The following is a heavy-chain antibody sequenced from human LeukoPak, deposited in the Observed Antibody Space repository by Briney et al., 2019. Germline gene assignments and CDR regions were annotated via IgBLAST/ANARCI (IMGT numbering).Heavy chain of an antibody. D-gene: IGHD6-13*01. CDR1: GYTFINYA. Sequence: ASVKVSCKASGYTFINYAINWGRQAPGQRLEWMGWINAGNGNTKYSQKFQGRVTITRDTSASTAYLELSSLRSEDTAVYYCARGPRAAADDYWGQGTLVTVSS. J-gene: IGHJ4*02. CDR3: ARGPRAAADDY. CDR2: INAGNGNT. V-gene: IGHV1-3*01.